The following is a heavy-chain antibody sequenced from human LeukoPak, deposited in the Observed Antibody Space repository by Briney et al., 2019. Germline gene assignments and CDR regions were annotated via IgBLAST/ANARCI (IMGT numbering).Heavy chain of an antibody. V-gene: IGHV3-11*01. CDR1: GFSFSDYY. CDR3: AGGRGWYRNHMDV. CDR2: ISNSGSTT. J-gene: IGHJ6*02. Sequence: PGGSLRLYCAASGFSFSDYYMSWIRQTPEKGLEWVSYISNSGSTTYYAASVMGRFTISRDNANNSLYLQMNSLRVEDTAVYYCAGGRGWYRNHMDVWGQGTTVTVSS. D-gene: IGHD6-19*01.